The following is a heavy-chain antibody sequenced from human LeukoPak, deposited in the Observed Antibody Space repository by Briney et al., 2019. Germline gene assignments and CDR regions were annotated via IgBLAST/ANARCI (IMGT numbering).Heavy chain of an antibody. CDR2: ISAYNGNT. D-gene: IGHD6-13*01. CDR1: GYTFTSYG. J-gene: IGHJ1*01. CDR3: ASGSSAAETGQEYFQH. Sequence: ASVKVSCKASGYTFTSYGISWVRQAPGQGLEWMGWISAYNGNTNYAQKLQGRVTMTTDTSTSTAYMELRSLRSDDTAVYYCASGSSAAETGQEYFQHWGQGTLVTVSS. V-gene: IGHV1-18*01.